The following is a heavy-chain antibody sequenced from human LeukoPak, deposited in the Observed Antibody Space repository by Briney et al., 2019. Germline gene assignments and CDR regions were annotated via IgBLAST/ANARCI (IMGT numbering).Heavy chain of an antibody. V-gene: IGHV4-59*08. D-gene: IGHD6-19*01. CDR2: IYYSGST. J-gene: IGHJ3*02. Sequence: PSETLSLTCTVSGGSISGYYWSWLRQPPGKGLEWIGYIYYSGSTNYNPSLKSRVTISVDTSKNQFSLKLSSVTAADTAVYYCARRMGGAVAEAFDIWGQGTMVTVSS. CDR3: ARRMGGAVAEAFDI. CDR1: GGSISGYY.